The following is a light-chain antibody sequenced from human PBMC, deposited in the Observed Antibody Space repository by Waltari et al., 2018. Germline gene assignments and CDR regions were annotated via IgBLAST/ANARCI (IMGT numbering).Light chain of an antibody. CDR2: EVS. Sequence: QSALTQPASVSGSPGQSISISCTGTSSDVGGYNHVYWYQQHPGKAPKLLIYEVSNRSSGVSNRFSGSKSGNTASLTISGLQAEDEADYYCSSYTSSSTLVFGGGTKLTVL. V-gene: IGLV2-14*01. CDR3: SSYTSSSTLV. J-gene: IGLJ2*01. CDR1: SSDVGGYNH.